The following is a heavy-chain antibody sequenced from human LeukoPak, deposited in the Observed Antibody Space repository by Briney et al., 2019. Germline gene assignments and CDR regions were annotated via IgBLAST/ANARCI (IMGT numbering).Heavy chain of an antibody. CDR1: GYTFTTYD. Sequence: ASVKVSCKASGYTFTTYDINWVRQATGQGLEWMGWMNPISGNTGFAQKFQDRLTMTRNTSISTAYMELSSLRSEDTAVYYCARGMTTEWGYWGQGTLVTVSS. CDR2: MNPISGNT. J-gene: IGHJ4*02. D-gene: IGHD4-17*01. V-gene: IGHV1-8*01. CDR3: ARGMTTEWGY.